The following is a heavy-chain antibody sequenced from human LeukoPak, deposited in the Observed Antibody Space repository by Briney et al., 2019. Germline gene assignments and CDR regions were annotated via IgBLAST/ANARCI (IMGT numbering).Heavy chain of an antibody. Sequence: PSETLSLTCTVSGGSISSGGYYWSWVRQAPGKGLEWVANIKQDGSEKYYVDSVKGRFTISRDNAKNSLYLQMNSLRAEDTAVYYCARALTYYDSSGYLYYFDYWGQGTLVTVSS. CDR1: GGSISSGGYY. CDR3: ARALTYYDSSGYLYYFDY. D-gene: IGHD3-22*01. V-gene: IGHV3-7*01. CDR2: IKQDGSEK. J-gene: IGHJ4*02.